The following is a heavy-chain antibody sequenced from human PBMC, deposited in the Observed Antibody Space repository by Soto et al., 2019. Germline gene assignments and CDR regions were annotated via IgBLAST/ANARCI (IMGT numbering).Heavy chain of an antibody. Sequence: GGSLRLSCAASGLNFEKCSMNWVRQPPGKGPEWLASISPSSTYIRYADSVKGRFTISRDNARNSLSLRMMNLRADDTAIYYCATDTGDIEVVPATTWGQGTLVTVSS. V-gene: IGHV3-21*04. CDR2: ISPSSTYI. J-gene: IGHJ4*02. CDR3: ATDTGDIEVVPATT. D-gene: IGHD2-15*01. CDR1: GLNFEKCS.